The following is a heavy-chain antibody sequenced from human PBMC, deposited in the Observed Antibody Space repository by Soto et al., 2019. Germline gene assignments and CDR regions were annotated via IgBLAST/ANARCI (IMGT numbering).Heavy chain of an antibody. J-gene: IGHJ5*02. D-gene: IGHD3-22*01. CDR2: INAGNGNT. V-gene: IGHV1-3*01. CDR1: GYTFTSYA. Sequence: ASVKVSCKASGYTFTSYAMHWVRQAPGQRLEWMGWINAGNGNTKYSQKFQGRVTITRDTSASTAYMELSSLRSEDTAVYYCARDRGAPYYYDSSGYYGGPYNWFDPWGQGTLVTVSS. CDR3: ARDRGAPYYYDSSGYYGGPYNWFDP.